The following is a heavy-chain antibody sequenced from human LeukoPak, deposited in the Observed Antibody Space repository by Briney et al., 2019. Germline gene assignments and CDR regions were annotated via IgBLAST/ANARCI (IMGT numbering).Heavy chain of an antibody. V-gene: IGHV4-39*07. Sequence: SETLSLTCTVSGGSINSTNYNWGRIRQPPRRGPEWLASVYYSGLTYYNSSLKSRVSISVDTSKNQFSLKLTSVTAADTAVYYCARVPDTLYCGGDCYSGSDYWGQGTLVTVSS. CDR3: ARVPDTLYCGGDCYSGSDY. D-gene: IGHD2-21*02. J-gene: IGHJ4*02. CDR2: VYYSGLT. CDR1: GGSINSTNYN.